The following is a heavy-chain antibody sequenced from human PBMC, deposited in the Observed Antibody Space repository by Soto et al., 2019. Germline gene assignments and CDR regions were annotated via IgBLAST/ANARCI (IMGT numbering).Heavy chain of an antibody. V-gene: IGHV4-31*03. CDR2: LSYTGTS. CDR3: ARANVQQVLGY. D-gene: IGHD3-16*01. CDR1: GDSISAGGFC. Sequence: QVHLQESGPGLVKPSQTLSLTCTVSGDSISAGGFCWTWIRHQPEKGLEWIGYLSYTGTSCSNPSLKHRIFISLDTASNQFSLRLSSVTAADTATYYGARANVQQVLGYWGRGILVTVSS. J-gene: IGHJ4*02.